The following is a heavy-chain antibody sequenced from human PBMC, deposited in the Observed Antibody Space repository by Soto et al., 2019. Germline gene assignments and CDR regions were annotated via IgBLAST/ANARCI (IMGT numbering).Heavy chain of an antibody. Sequence: SETLSLTCAVSGGSISSSNWWGWVRQPPGKGLEWIGEIYHSGSTNYNPSLKSRVTISVDKSKNQFSLKLSSVTAADTAVYYCARDRADIVATNYYYYYGMDVWGQGTTVT. CDR1: GGSISSSNW. D-gene: IGHD5-12*01. CDR2: IYHSGST. J-gene: IGHJ6*02. V-gene: IGHV4-4*02. CDR3: ARDRADIVATNYYYYYGMDV.